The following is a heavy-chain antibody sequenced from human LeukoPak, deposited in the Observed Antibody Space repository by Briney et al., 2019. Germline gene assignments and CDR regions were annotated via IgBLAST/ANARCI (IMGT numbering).Heavy chain of an antibody. D-gene: IGHD3-3*01. CDR3: ARAFSDYWSGLNAFDI. V-gene: IGHV3-7*01. CDR2: IKQDGSDK. Sequence: PGGSLRLSCVASGFTFSSYAINWVRQAPGKGLEWVANIKQDGSDKYYVDSVKGRFTISRDNAKNSLYLQLNSLRTEDTAVYYCARAFSDYWSGLNAFDIWGQGTMVTVSS. CDR1: GFTFSSYA. J-gene: IGHJ3*02.